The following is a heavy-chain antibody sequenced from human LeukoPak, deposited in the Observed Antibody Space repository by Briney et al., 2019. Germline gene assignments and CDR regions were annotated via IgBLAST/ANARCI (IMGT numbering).Heavy chain of an antibody. Sequence: GRSLRLSCAASGFTFSDYYMSWIRQAPGKGLEWVSYISSSSSYTNYADSVKGRFTISRDNAKNSLYLQMSSLRAEDTAVYYCARDPLWFGELGAFDIWGQGTMVTVSS. V-gene: IGHV3-11*06. CDR1: GFTFSDYY. J-gene: IGHJ3*02. D-gene: IGHD3-10*01. CDR2: ISSSSSYT. CDR3: ARDPLWFGELGAFDI.